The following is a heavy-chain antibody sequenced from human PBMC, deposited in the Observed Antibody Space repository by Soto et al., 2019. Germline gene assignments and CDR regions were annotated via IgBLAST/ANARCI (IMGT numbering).Heavy chain of an antibody. V-gene: IGHV1-46*03. CDR3: ARESSLTTYYYYYMDV. Sequence: ASVKVSCKASGYTFTSYYMHWVRQAPGQGLEWMGIINPSGGSTSYAQKFQGRVTMTRDTSTSTVYMELSSLRSEDTAVYYCARESSLTTYYYYYMDVWGKGTTVTVSS. CDR1: GYTFTSYY. D-gene: IGHD2-2*01. J-gene: IGHJ6*03. CDR2: INPSGGST.